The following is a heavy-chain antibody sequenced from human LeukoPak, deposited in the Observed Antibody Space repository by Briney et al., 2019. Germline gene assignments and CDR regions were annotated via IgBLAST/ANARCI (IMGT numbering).Heavy chain of an antibody. J-gene: IGHJ3*02. V-gene: IGHV3-48*01. Sequence: GGSLRLSCAASGFTFSIYSMNWVRQAPGKGLEWVSYISLSNSTIYYADSVKGRFTISRDNSKNTLYLQMNSLRAEDTAVYYCASGSHYYDIPNAFDIWGQGTMVTVSS. CDR3: ASGSHYYDIPNAFDI. D-gene: IGHD3-22*01. CDR1: GFTFSIYS. CDR2: ISLSNSTI.